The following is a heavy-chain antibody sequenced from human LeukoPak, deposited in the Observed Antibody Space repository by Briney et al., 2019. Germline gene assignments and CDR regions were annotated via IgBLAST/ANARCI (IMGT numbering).Heavy chain of an antibody. J-gene: IGHJ4*02. D-gene: IGHD4-17*01. V-gene: IGHV1-46*01. Sequence: GASVKVSCKASGYTFTNYYIHWVRQAPGQGLEWMGIIDPSAGSTSYAQKFQGRVTMTRDTSTSTVYMELSSLRSEDTTVYYCAREETTVTLFDYWGQGTLVTVSS. CDR3: AREETTVTLFDY. CDR2: IDPSAGST. CDR1: GYTFTNYY.